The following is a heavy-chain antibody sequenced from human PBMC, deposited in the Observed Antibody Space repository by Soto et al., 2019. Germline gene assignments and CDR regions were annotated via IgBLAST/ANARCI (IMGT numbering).Heavy chain of an antibody. D-gene: IGHD2-15*01. CDR3: VRSRRGRWHYFDY. Sequence: ASVKVSCKTSGYTFASYYMHWVRQAPGQGLEWMGIINPSGGSTSYAQKFQGRVTISRDMYRNTVSLQMSSLRAEDTAAYYCVRSRRGRWHYFDYWGQGTQVTVSS. CDR2: INPSGGST. J-gene: IGHJ4*02. V-gene: IGHV1-46*01. CDR1: GYTFASYY.